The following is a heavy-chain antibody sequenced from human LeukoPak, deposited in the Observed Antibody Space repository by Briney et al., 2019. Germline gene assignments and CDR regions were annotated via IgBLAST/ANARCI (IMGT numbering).Heavy chain of an antibody. CDR2: IYSGGST. CDR3: ASIVGATTPDV. D-gene: IGHD1-26*01. V-gene: IGHV3-66*01. J-gene: IGHJ6*02. CDR1: GFIVSSNY. Sequence: GGSLRLSCAASGFIVSSNYMSRVRQAPGKGLEWVSVIYSGGSTYYADSVKGRFTISRDNSKNTLYLQMNSLRAEDTAVYYCASIVGATTPDVWGQGTTVTVSS.